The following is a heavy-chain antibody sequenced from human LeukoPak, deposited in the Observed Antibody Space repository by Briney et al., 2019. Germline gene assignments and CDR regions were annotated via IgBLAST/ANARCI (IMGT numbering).Heavy chain of an antibody. V-gene: IGHV4-39*01. Sequence: PSETLSLTCTVSGDSISSTSYYWDWIRQPPGKGLEWIGSIYNSGTTYYNPSLKSRVTISVDTSKNQFSLKVSSVTAADTAVYYRASRVYGLGSFNYWGQGTLVTVSS. CDR1: GDSISSTSYY. CDR3: ASRVYGLGSFNY. CDR2: IYNSGTT. J-gene: IGHJ4*01. D-gene: IGHD3-10*01.